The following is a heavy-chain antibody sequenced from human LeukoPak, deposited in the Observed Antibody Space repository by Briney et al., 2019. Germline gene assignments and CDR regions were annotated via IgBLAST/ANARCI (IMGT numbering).Heavy chain of an antibody. CDR2: LYYSGSS. CDR3: AIHPDDHACKGAVDY. Sequence: SETLSLTCTVSGGSISSYYWSWIRQPPGKSLEFIGYLYYSGSSTYNPSLKSRVSISVETSKNQFSLKLSSVTAADTAVYYCAIHPDDHACKGAVDYWGQGILVTVSS. V-gene: IGHV4-59*08. CDR1: GGSISSYY. D-gene: IGHD2/OR15-2a*01. J-gene: IGHJ4*02.